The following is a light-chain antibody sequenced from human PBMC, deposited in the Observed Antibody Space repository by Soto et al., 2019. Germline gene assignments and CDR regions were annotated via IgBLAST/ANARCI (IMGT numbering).Light chain of an antibody. Sequence: DIQMTQSPSALSASVGDRVTITCRASQSINYWLAWYQQKPGKAPKLLIYKASTVENGVPSRFTGSGSGTEFTLIISSLQPDDFATYYCQQYSSSSRTFGQGTSVDIK. J-gene: IGKJ1*01. CDR2: KAS. CDR1: QSINYW. V-gene: IGKV1-5*03. CDR3: QQYSSSSRT.